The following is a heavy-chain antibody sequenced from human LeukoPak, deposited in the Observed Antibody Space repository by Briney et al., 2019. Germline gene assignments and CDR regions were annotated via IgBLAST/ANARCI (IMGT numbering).Heavy chain of an antibody. CDR3: ARDRDIVVVPAAQN. CDR1: GGSISSGDYY. CDR2: IYYSGST. Sequence: SQTLSLTCTVSGGSISSGDYYWSWIRQPPGKGLEWIGYIYYSGSTYYNPSLKSRFTISVDTSKNQFSLKLSSVTAADTAVYYCARDRDIVVVPAAQNWGQGTLVTVSS. D-gene: IGHD2-2*01. V-gene: IGHV4-30-4*08. J-gene: IGHJ4*02.